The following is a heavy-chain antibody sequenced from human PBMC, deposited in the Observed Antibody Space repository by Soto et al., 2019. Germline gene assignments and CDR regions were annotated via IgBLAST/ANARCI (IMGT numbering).Heavy chain of an antibody. CDR1: GGSFSGYY. Sequence: QVQLQQWGAGLLKPSETLSLTCAVYGGSFSGYYWSWIRQPPGKGLEWIGEINHSGSTNYTPSLKSRVTISVDTSKNQFSLKLSSVTAADTAVYYCARSSGSSESRNFDYWGQGTLVTVSS. CDR2: INHSGST. D-gene: IGHD6-6*01. J-gene: IGHJ4*02. V-gene: IGHV4-34*01. CDR3: ARSSGSSESRNFDY.